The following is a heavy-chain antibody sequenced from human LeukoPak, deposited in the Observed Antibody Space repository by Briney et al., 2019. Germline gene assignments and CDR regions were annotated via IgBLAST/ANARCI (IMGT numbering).Heavy chain of an antibody. CDR2: IYYSGST. Sequence: SETLSLTCTVSGASISSYYWSWIRQPPGKGLEWIGYIYYSGSTNYNPSLKSRVTISVDTSKNQFSLKLSSVTAADTAVYYCARQGQWPDLDFDYWGQGTLVTVSS. D-gene: IGHD6-19*01. J-gene: IGHJ4*02. V-gene: IGHV4-59*08. CDR1: GASISSYY. CDR3: ARQGQWPDLDFDY.